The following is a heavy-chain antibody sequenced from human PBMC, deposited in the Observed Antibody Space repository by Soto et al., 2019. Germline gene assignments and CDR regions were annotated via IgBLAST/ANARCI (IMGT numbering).Heavy chain of an antibody. D-gene: IGHD3-9*01. V-gene: IGHV1-2*04. Sequence: EASVKVSCKASGYTFTGYYMHWVRQAPGQGLEWMGWINPNSGGTNYAQKFQGWVTMTRDTSISTAYMELSRLRSDDTAVYYCARARSDDILTGYYPTTRPTPTSPNWFDPWGQGTLVTVSS. CDR3: ARARSDDILTGYYPTTRPTPTSPNWFDP. J-gene: IGHJ5*02. CDR2: INPNSGGT. CDR1: GYTFTGYY.